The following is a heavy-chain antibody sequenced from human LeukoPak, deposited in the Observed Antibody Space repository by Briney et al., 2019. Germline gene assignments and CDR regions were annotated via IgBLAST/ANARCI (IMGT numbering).Heavy chain of an antibody. D-gene: IGHD3-22*01. V-gene: IGHV7-4-1*02. J-gene: IGHJ4*02. CDR1: GYTFTTYI. CDR2: INTNTGNP. CDR3: ARGPERTRYYDSSGYQIDY. Sequence: AASVKVSCKASGYTFTTYIMNWVRQAPGQGLEWMGWINTNTGNPTYAQGFTGRFVFSLDTSVSTAYLQISSLKAEDTAVYYCARGPERTRYYDSSGYQIDYWGQGTLVTVSS.